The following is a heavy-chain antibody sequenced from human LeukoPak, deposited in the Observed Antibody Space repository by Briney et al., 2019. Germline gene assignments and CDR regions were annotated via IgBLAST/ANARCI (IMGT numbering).Heavy chain of an antibody. CDR1: GFTFNTYA. CDR3: AKDERGYSYGYSMDV. Sequence: SGGPLRLSCAASGFTFNTYAIYWVRQAPGKGLEWVAVISYDGSIKYYADSVKGRFTISRDNSKNTLYLQMNSLRPGDTAVYYCAKDERGYSYGYSMDVWGQGTTVTVSS. CDR2: ISYDGSIK. J-gene: IGHJ6*02. V-gene: IGHV3-30*04. D-gene: IGHD5-18*01.